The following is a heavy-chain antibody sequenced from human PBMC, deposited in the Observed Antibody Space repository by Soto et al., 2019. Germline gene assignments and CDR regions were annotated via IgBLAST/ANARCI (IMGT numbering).Heavy chain of an antibody. CDR1: GGSISTRVYY. D-gene: IGHD2-15*01. CDR2: IYYSGSA. Sequence: SETLSLTCTVSGGSISTRVYYWGWIRQPPGRGLEWMANIYYSGSAYYNPSLKSRVSTSVDTSKNQFSLKLRSVTAADTAVYYCARQGSRAFDIWGQGTMVT. CDR3: ARQGSRAFDI. V-gene: IGHV4-39*01. J-gene: IGHJ3*02.